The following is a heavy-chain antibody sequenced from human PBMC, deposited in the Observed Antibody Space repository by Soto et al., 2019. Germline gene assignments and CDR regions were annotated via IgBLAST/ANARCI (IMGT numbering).Heavy chain of an antibody. CDR1: GYTFTSYD. CDR2: MNPNSGNT. J-gene: IGHJ5*02. V-gene: IGHV1-8*01. D-gene: IGHD6-19*01. CDR3: ASGGVEHWLVRGGWFDP. Sequence: ASVKVSCKASGYTFTSYDINWVRQATGQGLEWMGWMNPNSGNTGYAQKFQGRVTMTRNTSISTAYMELSSLRSEDTAVYYCASGGVEHWLVRGGWFDPWGQGTLVTVSS.